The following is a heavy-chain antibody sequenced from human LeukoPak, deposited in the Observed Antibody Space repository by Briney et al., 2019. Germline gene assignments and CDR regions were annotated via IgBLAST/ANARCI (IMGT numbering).Heavy chain of an antibody. CDR3: ARGAYGSGSYGDNWFDP. D-gene: IGHD3-10*01. Sequence: GGSLRLSCAASGFTASSNYMSWVRQAPGKGLEWVSVIYSGGSTYYADSVKGRFTISRDNSKNTLYLQMNSLRAEDTAVYYCARGAYGSGSYGDNWFDPWGQGTLVTVSS. J-gene: IGHJ5*02. CDR1: GFTASSNY. CDR2: IYSGGST. V-gene: IGHV3-66*01.